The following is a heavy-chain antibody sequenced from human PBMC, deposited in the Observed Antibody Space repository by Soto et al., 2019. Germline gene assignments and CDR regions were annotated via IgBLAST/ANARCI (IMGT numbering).Heavy chain of an antibody. Sequence: QVQLQESGPGLVKPSQNLSLTCTVSGGSISSGGYYWSWIRQHPGKGLEWIGYIYYSGSTYYNPSLKSRVTISVDTSKNQFSLKLSSVTAADTAVYYCARDHGRSGYDGGPWFDPWGQGTLVTVSS. CDR2: IYYSGST. V-gene: IGHV4-31*03. CDR3: ARDHGRSGYDGGPWFDP. CDR1: GGSISSGGYY. D-gene: IGHD5-12*01. J-gene: IGHJ5*02.